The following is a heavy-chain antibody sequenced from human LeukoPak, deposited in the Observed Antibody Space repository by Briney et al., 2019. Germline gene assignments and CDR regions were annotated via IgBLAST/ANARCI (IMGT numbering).Heavy chain of an antibody. D-gene: IGHD1-26*01. CDR1: GFTFSSYA. V-gene: IGHV3-30*03. Sequence: PGGSLRLSCAASGFTFSSYAMHWVRQSLGKGLEWVAVMSYDGFNKYYADSVKGRFTISRDNAKNSLYLQMNSLRAEDTAVYYCARGPGSQTNYWGQGTLVTVSS. CDR2: MSYDGFNK. CDR3: ARGPGSQTNY. J-gene: IGHJ4*02.